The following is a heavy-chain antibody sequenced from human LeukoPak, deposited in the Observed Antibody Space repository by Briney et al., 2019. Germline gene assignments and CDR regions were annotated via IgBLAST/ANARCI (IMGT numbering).Heavy chain of an antibody. Sequence: FSDKVPCQDSRGSFSRYAISWVRQAPGQGLEWMGGIFPILGTANYAKKLQGRVTITADESTTTAHMELSSLSSEDTAVYCCARVGGRHDAFDIWGQGTMVTVSS. D-gene: IGHD1-26*01. V-gene: IGHV1-69*01. CDR1: RGSFSRYA. CDR2: IFPILGTA. J-gene: IGHJ3*02. CDR3: ARVGGRHDAFDI.